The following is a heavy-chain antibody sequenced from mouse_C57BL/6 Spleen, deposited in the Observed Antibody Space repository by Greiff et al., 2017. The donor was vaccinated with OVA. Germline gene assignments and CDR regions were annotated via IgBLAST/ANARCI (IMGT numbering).Heavy chain of an antibody. V-gene: IGHV1-82*01. Sequence: LQQSGPELVKPGASVKISCTASGYAFSSSWMNWVKQRPGKGLEWIGRIYPGDGDTNYNGKFKGKATLTADKSSSTAYMQLSSLTSEDSAVYFCARSGDSSGSFAYWGQGTLVTVSA. CDR3: ARSGDSSGSFAY. CDR1: GYAFSSSW. CDR2: IYPGDGDT. D-gene: IGHD3-2*02. J-gene: IGHJ3*01.